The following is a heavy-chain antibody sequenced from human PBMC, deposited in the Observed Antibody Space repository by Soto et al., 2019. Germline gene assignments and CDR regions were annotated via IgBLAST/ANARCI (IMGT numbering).Heavy chain of an antibody. CDR2: INPRFGDT. Sequence: QVQLVQSGAELKEPGDSVRVSCEASGYTFTAYYIHWVRQAPGQGLEWMGWINPRFGDTSYAQDFQGRVSMTRDTAFSTVYMELSMLTSDDTPIYYCARNMDYYYAPGSGNGHGFWGQGTTLTVFS. D-gene: IGHD3-10*01. CDR3: ARNMDYYYAPGSGNGHGF. CDR1: GYTFTAYY. J-gene: IGHJ6*02. V-gene: IGHV1-2*02.